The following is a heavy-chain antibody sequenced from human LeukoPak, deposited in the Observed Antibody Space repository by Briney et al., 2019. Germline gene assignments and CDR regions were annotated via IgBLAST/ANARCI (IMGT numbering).Heavy chain of an antibody. CDR1: GYSFTSYW. J-gene: IGHJ3*02. CDR3: AGLWADSSGYDAFDI. CDR2: IYPGDSDT. Sequence: GESLKISCKGSGYSFTSYWIGWVRQMPGKGLEWMGIIYPGDSDTRYSPSFQGQVTISADKSLSTAYLQWSSLKASDTAMYYCAGLWADSSGYDAFDIWGQGTMVTVSS. V-gene: IGHV5-51*01. D-gene: IGHD3-22*01.